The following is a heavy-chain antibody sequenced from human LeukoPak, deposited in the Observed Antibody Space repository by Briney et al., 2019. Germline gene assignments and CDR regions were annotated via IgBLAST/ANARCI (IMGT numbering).Heavy chain of an antibody. CDR2: SYGSDT. J-gene: IGHJ4*02. D-gene: IGHD5-24*01. Sequence: GGSLRLSCVASGFTISSDAMTWARQAPGQGLEWVSASYGSDTDYADSVRGRFTISRDDSKNTLYLQMNGLRVEDTAVYYCSKRRRRETGPFESWGQGTLVTVSP. V-gene: IGHV3-23*05. CDR3: SKRRRRETGPFES. CDR1: GFTISSDA.